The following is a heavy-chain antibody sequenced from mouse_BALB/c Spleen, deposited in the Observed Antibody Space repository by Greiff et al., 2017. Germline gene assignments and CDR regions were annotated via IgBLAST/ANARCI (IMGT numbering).Heavy chain of an antibody. Sequence: DVKLVESGGGLVQPGGSRKLSCAASGFTFSSFGMHWVRQAPEKGLEWVAYISSGSSTIYYADTVKGRFTISRDNPKNTLFLQMTSLRSEDTAMYYCARQDYRVYFDYWGQGTTLTVSS. CDR3: ARQDYRVYFDY. CDR1: GFTFSSFG. V-gene: IGHV5-17*02. CDR2: ISSGSSTI. D-gene: IGHD2-4*01. J-gene: IGHJ2*01.